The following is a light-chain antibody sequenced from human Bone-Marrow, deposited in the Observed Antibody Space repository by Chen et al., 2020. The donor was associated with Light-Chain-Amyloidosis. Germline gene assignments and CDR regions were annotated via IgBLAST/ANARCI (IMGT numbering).Light chain of an antibody. V-gene: IGLV2-14*01. CDR3: SSYTITDTRG. CDR1: SSDVGGDNH. J-gene: IGLJ1*01. CDR2: EVT. Sequence: QSALTQPASVSGSPGQSITISCTGTSSDVGGDNHVSWYQQHPDKAPKLMIYEVTNRPLWVPDRVSGSKSDNTASMTISGLQNEDEADYCCSSYTITDTRGFGSGTRVTVL.